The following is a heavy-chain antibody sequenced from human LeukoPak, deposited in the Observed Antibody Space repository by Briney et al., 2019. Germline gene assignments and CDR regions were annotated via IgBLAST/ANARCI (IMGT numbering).Heavy chain of an antibody. J-gene: IGHJ4*02. CDR1: GGSISSSNYF. CDR3: ARHGHHGDHDY. CDR2: IYYTGST. D-gene: IGHD2-21*02. Sequence: SETLSLTCTVSGGSISSSNYFWGWNRQPPGKGLVWIGSIYYTGSTYYNPSLKSRVTISVDTSKNQFSLKLTSVTAADTAVYYCARHGHHGDHDYWGQGTLVTVSS. V-gene: IGHV4-39*01.